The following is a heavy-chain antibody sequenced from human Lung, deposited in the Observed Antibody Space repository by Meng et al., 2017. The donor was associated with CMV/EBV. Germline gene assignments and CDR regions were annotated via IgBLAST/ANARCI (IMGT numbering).Heavy chain of an antibody. CDR1: GDSITNHNW. J-gene: IGHJ1*01. CDR3: LRRSGGSV. Sequence: VQLRESGPALVTPSETLSLTCAVSGDSITNHNWWAWVRQPPGKGLEWIGEIPHRGSSAYSPSLKSRVSMSIDKSKNQFSLKLTSVTAADTAVYHCLRRSGGSVWGQGTLVTVSS. V-gene: IGHV4-4*02. CDR2: IPHRGSS. D-gene: IGHD3-10*01.